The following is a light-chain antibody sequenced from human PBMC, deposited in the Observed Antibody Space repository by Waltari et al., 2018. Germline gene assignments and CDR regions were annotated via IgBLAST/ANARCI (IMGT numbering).Light chain of an antibody. CDR1: NSAVGTYNL. CDR3: SSYAGSSSPRV. V-gene: IGLV2-23*01. Sequence: QSALIQPASVSGSPGQSITMSCTETNSAVGTYNLVSWYQQHPGKAPKLMIYAGNKRPSGVSYRFSGSKSGNTASLTISGLQAEDEAYYYCSSYAGSSSPRVFGGGTKLTVL. J-gene: IGLJ3*02. CDR2: AGN.